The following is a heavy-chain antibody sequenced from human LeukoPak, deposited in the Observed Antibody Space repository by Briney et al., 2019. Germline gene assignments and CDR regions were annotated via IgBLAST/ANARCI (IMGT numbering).Heavy chain of an antibody. J-gene: IGHJ4*02. V-gene: IGHV4-31*03. D-gene: IGHD6-13*01. CDR1: GGSISSGGYY. CDR2: IFHSGST. Sequence: TSETLSLTCTVSGGSISSGGYYWSWIRQHPGKGLEWIGYIFHSGSTYYNPSLKSRVTISVDTSKNQFSLNLSSVTAADTAVYYCARQTSSWPLDYWGQGTLVTVSS. CDR3: ARQTSSWPLDY.